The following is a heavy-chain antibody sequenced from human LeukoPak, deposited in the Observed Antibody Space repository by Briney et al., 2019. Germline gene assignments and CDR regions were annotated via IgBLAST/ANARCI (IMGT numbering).Heavy chain of an antibody. CDR3: ARSDIVVVPAARNYYYYMDV. V-gene: IGHV4-34*01. CDR1: GGSFNAYY. J-gene: IGHJ6*03. CDR2: INHSGST. Sequence: SETQSLTCAVYGGSFNAYYWSWIRQPPGKGLEWIGEINHSGSTNYNPSLKSRVTISVDTSKNQFSLKLSSVTAADTAVYYCARSDIVVVPAARNYYYYMDVWGKGTTVTVSS. D-gene: IGHD2-2*01.